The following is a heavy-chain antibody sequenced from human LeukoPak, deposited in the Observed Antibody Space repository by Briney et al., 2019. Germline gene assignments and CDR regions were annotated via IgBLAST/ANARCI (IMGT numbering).Heavy chain of an antibody. CDR2: ISGSGGST. CDR1: GFTFSSYA. J-gene: IGHJ4*02. V-gene: IGHV3-23*01. D-gene: IGHD2-2*01. CDR3: AKDVHCSSTSCQHRPDFDY. Sequence: GGSLRLSCAASGFTFSSYAMSWVRQAPGKGLEWVSAISGSGGSTYYADSVKGRFTISRDNSKNTLYLQMNSLRAEDTAVYYCAKDVHCSSTSCQHRPDFDYWGQGTLVTVSS.